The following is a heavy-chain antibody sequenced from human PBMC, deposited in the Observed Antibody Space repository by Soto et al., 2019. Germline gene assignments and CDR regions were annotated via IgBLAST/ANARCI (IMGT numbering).Heavy chain of an antibody. CDR1: GFTFSSYS. CDR2: ISSSSSTI. Sequence: EVQLVESGGGLVQPGGSLRLSCAASGFTFSSYSMNWVLQAPGKGLEWVSYISSSSSTIYYADSVKGRFTISRDNAKNSLYQQMNRLRAEDTAVYYCARGRFPGFEYWGQGTLVTVSS. V-gene: IGHV3-48*01. J-gene: IGHJ4*02. CDR3: ARGRFPGFEY. D-gene: IGHD3-16*01.